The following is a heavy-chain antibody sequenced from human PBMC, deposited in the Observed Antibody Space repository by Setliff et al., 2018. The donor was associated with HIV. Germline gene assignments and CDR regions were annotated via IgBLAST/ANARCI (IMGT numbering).Heavy chain of an antibody. V-gene: IGHV3-23*01. CDR1: GFTFSSYA. D-gene: IGHD3-3*01. CDR2: ISGSGGST. J-gene: IGHJ4*02. CDR3: ARDVSWRVRTYIDY. Sequence: GGSLRLSCAASGFTFSSYAMSWVRQAPGKGLEWVSAISGSGGSTYYADSVKGRFTISRDNSKNTLYPQMNSLTAEDTAVYYCARDVSWRVRTYIDYWGQGALVTVSS.